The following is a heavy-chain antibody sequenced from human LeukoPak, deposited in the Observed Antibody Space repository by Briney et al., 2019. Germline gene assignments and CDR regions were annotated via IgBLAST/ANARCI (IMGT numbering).Heavy chain of an antibody. CDR3: GRDPRQYKWNPTHYYYYGMDV. J-gene: IGHJ6*01. CDR2: INHSGST. CDR1: GGSFSGYY. Sequence: SETLSLTCAVYGGSFSGYYWSWIRQPPGKGLEWIGEINHSGSTNYNPSLKSRVTISVDTSKNQFSLKLSSVTAADTAVYYCGRDPRQYKWNPTHYYYYGMDVWGQGTTVSVSS. V-gene: IGHV4-34*01. D-gene: IGHD1-20*01.